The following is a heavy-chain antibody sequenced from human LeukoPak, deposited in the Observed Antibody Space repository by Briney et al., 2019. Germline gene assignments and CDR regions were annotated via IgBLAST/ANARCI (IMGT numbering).Heavy chain of an antibody. D-gene: IGHD1-20*01. CDR3: ARGQEITDYFDY. CDR2: IIPIFGTA. V-gene: IGHV1-69*05. Sequence: SVKVSCKASGGTFSSHAISWVRQAPGQGLEWMGGIIPIFGTANYAQKFQGRVTITTDESTSTAYMELSSLRSEDTAVYYCARGQEITDYFDYWGQGTLVTVSS. J-gene: IGHJ4*02. CDR1: GGTFSSHA.